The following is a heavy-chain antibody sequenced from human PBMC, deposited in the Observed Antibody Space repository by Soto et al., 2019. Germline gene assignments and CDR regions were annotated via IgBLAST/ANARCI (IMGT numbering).Heavy chain of an antibody. CDR1: GFTFSSYS. Sequence: EVQLVESGGGLVQPGGSLRLSCAASGFTFSSYSMNWVRQSPGKGLEGVSYISSSSNSIYYADSVKGRFTISRANAKNSLHLQMHSLRAEDTAVYYFASPVECSTTSCIRWCQETLVTVSS. CDR3: ASPVECSTTSCIR. D-gene: IGHD2-2*01. V-gene: IGHV3-48*01. J-gene: IGHJ4*02. CDR2: ISSSSNSI.